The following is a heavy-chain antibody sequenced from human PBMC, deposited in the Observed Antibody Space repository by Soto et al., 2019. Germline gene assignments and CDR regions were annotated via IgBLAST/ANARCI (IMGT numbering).Heavy chain of an antibody. CDR1: AYTFTSYA. CDR2: INAGNGNT. D-gene: IGHD3-9*01. V-gene: IGHV1-3*01. CDR3: ARVTGYYYVDY. Sequence: GASVKVSCKTSAYTFTSYAMHWVRQAPGQRLEWMGWINAGNGNTKYSQKFQGRVTITRDTSASTAYMELSSLRSEDTAVYYCARVTGYYYVDYWGQGTLVTVSS. J-gene: IGHJ4*02.